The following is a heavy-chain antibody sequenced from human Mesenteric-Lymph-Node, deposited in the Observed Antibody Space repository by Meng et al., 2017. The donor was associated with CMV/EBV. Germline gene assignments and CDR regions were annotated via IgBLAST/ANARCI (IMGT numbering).Heavy chain of an antibody. CDR1: GYTITDYP. Sequence: KASGYTITDYPLHWVRQAPGQRLEWMGWINPFNGNTKHSQKFQGRVTITRDTSANTAYMELRSLRAEDTAVYYCARDYYGSGTDFDYWGQGTLVTVSS. V-gene: IGHV1-3*01. CDR3: ARDYYGSGTDFDY. D-gene: IGHD3-10*01. J-gene: IGHJ4*02. CDR2: INPFNGNT.